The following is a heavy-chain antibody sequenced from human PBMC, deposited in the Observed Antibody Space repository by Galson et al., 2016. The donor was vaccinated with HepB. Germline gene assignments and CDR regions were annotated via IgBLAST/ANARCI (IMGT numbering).Heavy chain of an antibody. Sequence: SLRLSRAASGFTFSYYSMNWVRQAPGKGLEWVSSISSSSSDIYYADSAKGRFTISRDNTKNSLYLQMNSLRAEDTAVYYCARDLIAAAGRTFYYYYYYMDVWGKGTTVTVSS. CDR3: ARDLIAAAGRTFYYYYYYMDV. J-gene: IGHJ6*03. CDR2: ISSSSSDI. V-gene: IGHV3-21*01. D-gene: IGHD6-13*01. CDR1: GFTFSYYS.